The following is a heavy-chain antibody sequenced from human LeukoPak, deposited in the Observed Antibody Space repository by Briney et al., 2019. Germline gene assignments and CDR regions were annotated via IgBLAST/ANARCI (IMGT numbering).Heavy chain of an antibody. CDR2: IYHSGST. V-gene: IGHV4-4*02. CDR1: GGSINIDNW. Sequence: SGTLSLTCAVSGGSINIDNWWSWVRQPPGKGLEWIGEIYHSGSTNYNPSLKSRVTMSVDKSKNHFSLNLSSVTAADTAVYYCARLTYYYDSSGYYPDYWGQGTLVTVSS. D-gene: IGHD3-22*01. J-gene: IGHJ4*02. CDR3: ARLTYYYDSSGYYPDY.